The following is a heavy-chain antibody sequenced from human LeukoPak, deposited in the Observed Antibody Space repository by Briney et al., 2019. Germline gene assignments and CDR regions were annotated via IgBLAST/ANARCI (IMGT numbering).Heavy chain of an antibody. J-gene: IGHJ4*02. Sequence: PGGSLRLSCAASGFTFSSYGMSWVRQAPGQGLEWVSSISSSGRNIFYTDSVTGRFTIFRDNANNSLYLQMKSLRAEDKAVYYCARDASRGLLSDYWGQRILVTVPS. CDR2: ISSSGRNI. CDR1: GFTFSSYG. CDR3: ARDASRGLLSDY. V-gene: IGHV3-21*01. D-gene: IGHD3-10*01.